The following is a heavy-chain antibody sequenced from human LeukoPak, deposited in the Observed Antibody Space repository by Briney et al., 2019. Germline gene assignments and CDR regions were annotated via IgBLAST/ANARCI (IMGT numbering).Heavy chain of an antibody. J-gene: IGHJ4*02. D-gene: IGHD3-3*01. Sequence: SETLSLTCTVSGGSVSSGSYYWSWIRQPPGKGLEWIGYIYYSGSTNYNPSLKSRVTISVDTSKNQFPLKLSSVTAADTAVYYCARFAYYDFWSGSRYFDYWGQGTLVTVSS. CDR1: GGSVSSGSYY. CDR2: IYYSGST. CDR3: ARFAYYDFWSGSRYFDY. V-gene: IGHV4-61*01.